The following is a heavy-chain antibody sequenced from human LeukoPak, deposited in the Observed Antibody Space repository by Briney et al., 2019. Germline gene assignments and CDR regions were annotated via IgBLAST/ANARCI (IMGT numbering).Heavy chain of an antibody. V-gene: IGHV3-7*01. D-gene: IGHD3-22*01. CDR3: ASSHDSGGND. Sequence: PGGSLRLSCVASGFSFSSYWMARVRQAPGKGLEWVANIKYDGSHKYYVDSVKGRFTISRDNAKNSVYLQMNSLRVDDTAVYFCASSHDSGGNDWGQGTMVTVSS. J-gene: IGHJ4*02. CDR2: IKYDGSHK. CDR1: GFSFSSYW.